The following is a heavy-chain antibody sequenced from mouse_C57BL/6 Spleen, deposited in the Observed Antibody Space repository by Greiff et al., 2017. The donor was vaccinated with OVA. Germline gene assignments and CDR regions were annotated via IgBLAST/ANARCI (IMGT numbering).Heavy chain of an antibody. CDR3: ARNGGLRYFDV. D-gene: IGHD6-2*01. CDR1: GFSLTSYG. Sequence: VHLVESGPGLVQPSQSLSITCTVSGFSLTSYGVHWVRQSPGKGLEWLGVIWSGGSTDYNAAFISRLSISKDNSKSQVFFKMNSLQADDTAIYYCARNGGLRYFDVWGTGTTVTVSS. V-gene: IGHV2-2*01. CDR2: IWSGGST. J-gene: IGHJ1*03.